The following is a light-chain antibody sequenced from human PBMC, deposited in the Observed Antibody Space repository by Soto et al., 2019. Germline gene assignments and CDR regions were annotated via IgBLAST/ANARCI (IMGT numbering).Light chain of an antibody. V-gene: IGKV3D-20*02. CDR3: QHRNNRPFS. CDR2: GAS. J-gene: IGKJ3*01. Sequence: EIVLTQSPGTLSLSPGERATLSCRASQSVSSSQLAWYEQKPGQAPRLLIYGASSRATDIPDRFSGSGSGTDITLTSSRLEPEDFAVYYCQHRNNRPFSFGPGTKVDI. CDR1: QSVSSSQ.